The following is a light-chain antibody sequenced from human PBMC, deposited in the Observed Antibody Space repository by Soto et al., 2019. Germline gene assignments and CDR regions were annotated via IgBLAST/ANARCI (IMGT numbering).Light chain of an antibody. Sequence: QSVLTQPPSASGAPGQRVTISCTGSISNIGAGYDVHWYQQLPGTVPKVLIYGNSNRPSGVPDRFSGSKSGTSASLAITGLQAEDEADYYCQSYDISLSGFHVFGTGTKVTVL. CDR3: QSYDISLSGFHV. J-gene: IGLJ1*01. V-gene: IGLV1-40*01. CDR2: GNS. CDR1: ISNIGAGYD.